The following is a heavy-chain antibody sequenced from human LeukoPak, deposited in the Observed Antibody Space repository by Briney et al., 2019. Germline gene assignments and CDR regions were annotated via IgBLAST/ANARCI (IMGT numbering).Heavy chain of an antibody. CDR3: AKVRVAWDY. CDR1: GFSFSTSL. CDR2: ISGGGETT. Sequence: QPGGSLRLSCVASGFSFSTSLMGWVRQAPGKGLEWVSAISGGGETTYYADSVKGRFTISRDNSESTLYLRMDSLGADDTAVYYCAKVRVAWDYWGQGTQVTVSS. V-gene: IGHV3-23*01. D-gene: IGHD3-22*01. J-gene: IGHJ4*02.